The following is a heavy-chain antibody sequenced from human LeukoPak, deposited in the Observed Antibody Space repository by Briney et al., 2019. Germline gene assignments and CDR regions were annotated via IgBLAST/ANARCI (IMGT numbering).Heavy chain of an antibody. Sequence: SETLSLTCTVSGGSIRSSSYYWGWIRQPPGKGLEWIGSIYYSGSTYYNPSLRSRVTISVDTSKNQFSLKLSSVTAADTAVYYCARRLGRAARPYYFDYWGQGTLVTVSS. CDR2: IYYSGST. CDR1: GGSIRSSSYY. V-gene: IGHV4-39*07. CDR3: ARRLGRAARPYYFDY. J-gene: IGHJ4*02.